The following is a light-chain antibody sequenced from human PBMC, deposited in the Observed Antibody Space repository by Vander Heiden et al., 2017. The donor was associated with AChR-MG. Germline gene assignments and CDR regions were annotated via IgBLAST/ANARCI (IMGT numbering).Light chain of an antibody. CDR3: ATWDSSLNTMV. CDR1: SSTIGDNY. CDR2: ENN. Sequence: QSVLTQPPSVSAASGQKVPISCSGGSSTIGDNYVHWYQRVPGAAPKLFIDENNKRPSGIPDRFSGSKSGTSATLDITGLQTGDEAEYYCATWDSSLNTMVFGGGTELTVL. V-gene: IGLV1-51*02. J-gene: IGLJ2*01.